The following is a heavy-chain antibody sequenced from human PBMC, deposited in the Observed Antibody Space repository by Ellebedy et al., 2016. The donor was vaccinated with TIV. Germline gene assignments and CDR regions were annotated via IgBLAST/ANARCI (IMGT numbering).Heavy chain of an antibody. J-gene: IGHJ6*02. Sequence: GESLKISXAASGFTFSSYAMHWVRQAPGKGLEWVAVISYDGSNKYYADSVKGRFTISRDNSKNTLYLQMNSLRAEDTAVYYCAREPRGSGSYFYYYYGMDVWGQGTTVTVSS. CDR2: ISYDGSNK. D-gene: IGHD3-10*01. V-gene: IGHV3-30-3*01. CDR3: AREPRGSGSYFYYYYGMDV. CDR1: GFTFSSYA.